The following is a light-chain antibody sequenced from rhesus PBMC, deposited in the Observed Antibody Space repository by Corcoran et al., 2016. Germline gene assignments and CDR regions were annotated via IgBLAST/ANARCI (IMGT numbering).Light chain of an antibody. J-gene: IGKJ1*01. CDR1: QAISNY. CDR2: YAS. Sequence: DIQMTQSPSSLSASVGDTVTITCRASQAISNYLAWFQQKPGKAPKPLIDYASNLESGGPSRFSGRGSGTGFNLTRNSLEPEDLAVNHCQQYNSYPPTCGQGTKGEIK. V-gene: IGKV1S14*01. CDR3: QQYNSYPPT.